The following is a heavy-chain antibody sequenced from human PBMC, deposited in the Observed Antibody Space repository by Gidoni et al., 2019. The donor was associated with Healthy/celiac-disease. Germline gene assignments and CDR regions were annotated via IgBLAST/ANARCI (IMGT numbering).Heavy chain of an antibody. Sequence: QVQLQQSGPGLVKPSQTLSLTCAIPGDRVSSNSAAWHWIRQSPSRGLEWLGRTYYRSKWYNDYAVSVKSRITINPDTSKNQFSLQLNSVTPEDTAVYYCARVRLRYDFWSGYYENDAFDIWGQGTMVTVSS. J-gene: IGHJ3*02. CDR2: TYYRSKWYN. V-gene: IGHV6-1*01. CDR1: GDRVSSNSAA. CDR3: ARVRLRYDFWSGYYENDAFDI. D-gene: IGHD3-3*01.